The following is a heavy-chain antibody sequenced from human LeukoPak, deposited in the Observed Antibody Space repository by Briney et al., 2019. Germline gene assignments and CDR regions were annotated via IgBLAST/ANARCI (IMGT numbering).Heavy chain of an antibody. CDR1: GGSISSSSYY. D-gene: IGHD4-23*01. CDR3: ARAINSGADWFDP. V-gene: IGHV4-39*01. Sequence: SETLSLTCTVSGGSISSSSYYWGWIRQPPGKGLEWTGSIYYSGSTYYNPSLKSRVTISVDTSKNQFSLKLSSVTAADTAVYYCARAINSGADWFDPWGQGTLVTVSS. J-gene: IGHJ5*02. CDR2: IYYSGST.